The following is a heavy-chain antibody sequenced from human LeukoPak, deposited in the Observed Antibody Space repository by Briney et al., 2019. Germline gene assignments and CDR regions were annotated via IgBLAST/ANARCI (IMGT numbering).Heavy chain of an antibody. CDR3: ARAPDYDFWSGPEYFQH. V-gene: IGHV4-61*02. Sequence: SETLSLTCTVSGGSISSGSYYWSWLRQPAGKGLEWIGRIYTSGRTNYTPSLKSPVTISVDTTKNQFSLKLISVTAADTAVYYCARAPDYDFWSGPEYFQHWGQGTLVTVSS. CDR1: GGSISSGSYY. CDR2: IYTSGRT. D-gene: IGHD3-3*01. J-gene: IGHJ1*01.